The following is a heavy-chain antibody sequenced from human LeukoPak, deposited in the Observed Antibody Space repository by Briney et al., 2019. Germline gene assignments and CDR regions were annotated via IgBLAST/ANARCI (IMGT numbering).Heavy chain of an antibody. V-gene: IGHV3-7*01. CDR1: GFSFSEHW. CDR2: IKGDGSEK. CDR3: VRGAGFLLEF. J-gene: IGHJ4*02. Sequence: GGSLRLSCSASGFSFSEHWMNWVRQSPGKGLQWVAIIKGDGSEKYYLDSAERRFTISRDNAKQSLYLQMNNLRAEDTALYYCVRGAGFLLEFWGQGTMVTVSS. D-gene: IGHD3-9*01.